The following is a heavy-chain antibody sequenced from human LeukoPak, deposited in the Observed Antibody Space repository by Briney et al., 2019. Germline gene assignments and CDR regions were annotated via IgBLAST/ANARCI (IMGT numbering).Heavy chain of an antibody. V-gene: IGHV3-53*01. CDR2: IYSGGST. Sequence: GGSLGLSCAASGFTVSSNYMSWVRQAPGKGLEWVSVIYSGGSTYYADSVKGRFTISRDNSKNTLYLQMNSLRAEDTAVYYCARARRYCSGGSCYSNYYGMDVWGQGTTVTVSS. CDR1: GFTVSSNY. D-gene: IGHD2-15*01. CDR3: ARARRYCSGGSCYSNYYGMDV. J-gene: IGHJ6*02.